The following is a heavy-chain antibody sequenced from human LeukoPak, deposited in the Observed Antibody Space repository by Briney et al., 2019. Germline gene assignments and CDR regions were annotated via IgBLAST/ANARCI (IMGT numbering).Heavy chain of an antibody. CDR3: ARYPRYQLLKGRVDAFDI. Sequence: GESLKISCKGSGYTFTTYWIGWVRQMPGKGLEWMGIIYPGDSDTRYSPSFQGQVTISADKSISTAYLQWSSLKASDTAMYYCARYPRYQLLKGRVDAFDIWGQGTMVTVSS. CDR2: IYPGDSDT. CDR1: GYTFTTYW. J-gene: IGHJ3*02. D-gene: IGHD2-2*01. V-gene: IGHV5-51*01.